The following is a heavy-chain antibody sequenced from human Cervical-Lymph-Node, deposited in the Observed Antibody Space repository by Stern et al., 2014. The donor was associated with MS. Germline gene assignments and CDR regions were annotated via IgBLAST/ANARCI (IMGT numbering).Heavy chain of an antibody. J-gene: IGHJ4*02. V-gene: IGHV5-51*03. CDR1: GYLFDDYW. Sequence: EVQLVESGAEVKKPGESLKISCEASGYLFDDYWIGWVRQMSGRGLELVAIIFPRDSNTRYSPSVQGQVTISAAKSISTASLTWCSRKPPAPAIFYWARSPATPSGYDRFDYWGQGALVTVSS. CDR2: IFPRDSNT. D-gene: IGHD5-12*01. CDR3: ARSPATPSGYDRFDY.